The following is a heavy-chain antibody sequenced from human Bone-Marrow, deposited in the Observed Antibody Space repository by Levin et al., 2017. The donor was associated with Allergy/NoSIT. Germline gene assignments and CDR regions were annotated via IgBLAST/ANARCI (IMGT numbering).Heavy chain of an antibody. D-gene: IGHD4-11*01. CDR3: ARDLRTTTETTKSYYGMDL. CDR2: IHVSGLT. Sequence: PSETLSLTCNISGDFVTNGGYYWSWIRQPPGRGLEWIGYIHVSGLTSYSPSLKGRLSMSVDTSRNSFSLRLTSVTVADSAVYYCARDLRTTTETTKSYYGMDLWGQGTTVTVTS. V-gene: IGHV4-31*03. CDR1: GDFVTNGGYY. J-gene: IGHJ6*02.